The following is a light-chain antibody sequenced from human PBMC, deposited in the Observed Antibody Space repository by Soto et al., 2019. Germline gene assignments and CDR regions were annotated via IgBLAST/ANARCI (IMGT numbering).Light chain of an antibody. CDR1: QSISSW. J-gene: IGKJ1*01. CDR2: KAS. V-gene: IGKV1-5*03. Sequence: DIQMTQSPSTLSASVGDRVTITCRASQSISSWLAWYQQKPGKAPKLLIYKASSLESGVPSRFSGSGSGTEFNLPISSLQPDDFATYYCQQYNSYSTFGQGTKVEIK. CDR3: QQYNSYST.